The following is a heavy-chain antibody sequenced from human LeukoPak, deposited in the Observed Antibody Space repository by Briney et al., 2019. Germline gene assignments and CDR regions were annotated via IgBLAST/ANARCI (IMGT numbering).Heavy chain of an antibody. Sequence: SETLSLTCTVSGSSISSDYYWGWIRQPPGKGLEWIGSIYHAGNTYYNSSLKSRVTISVDTSKNQFSLKLSSVTAADTAVYYCARETGTFWGSYRYVSHWGQGTLVTVSS. V-gene: IGHV4-38-2*02. J-gene: IGHJ4*02. CDR1: GSSISSDYY. D-gene: IGHD3-16*02. CDR2: IYHAGNT. CDR3: ARETGTFWGSYRYVSH.